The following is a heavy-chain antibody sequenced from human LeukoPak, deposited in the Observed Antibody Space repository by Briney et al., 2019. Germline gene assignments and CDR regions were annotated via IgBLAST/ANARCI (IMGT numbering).Heavy chain of an antibody. CDR3: AKDRLGALYYYDSSGYYRFDY. Sequence: GGSLRLSCAASEFTFSSYGMHWVRQAPGKGLEWAAVISYDGSNQYYADTVKGRFTISRDNSKNTPYLQMNSLRAEDTAVYYCAKDRLGALYYYDSSGYYRFDYWGQGTLVTVSS. CDR2: ISYDGSNQ. V-gene: IGHV3-30*18. CDR1: EFTFSSYG. D-gene: IGHD3-22*01. J-gene: IGHJ4*01.